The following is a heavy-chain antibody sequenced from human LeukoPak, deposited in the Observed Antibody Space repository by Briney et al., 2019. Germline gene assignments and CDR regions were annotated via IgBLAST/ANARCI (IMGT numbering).Heavy chain of an antibody. D-gene: IGHD5-18*01. CDR3: ARDLGYSYVSPFAFDI. CDR2: IYTSGST. J-gene: IGHJ3*02. CDR1: GGSISSGGYS. Sequence: NPSETLSLTCAVSGGSISSGGYSWSWIRQPPGKGLEWIVRIYTSGSTNYNPSLKSRVTMSVDTSKNQFSLKLSSVTAADTAVYHCARDLGYSYVSPFAFDIWGQGTMVTVSS. V-gene: IGHV4-61*02.